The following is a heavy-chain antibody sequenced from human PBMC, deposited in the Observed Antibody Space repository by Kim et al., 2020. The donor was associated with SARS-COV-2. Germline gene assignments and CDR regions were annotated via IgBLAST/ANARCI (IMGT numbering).Heavy chain of an antibody. D-gene: IGHD3-9*01. Sequence: SETLSLTCTVSGGSISSYYWSWIRQPPGKGLEWIGYIYYSGSINYNPSLKSRVTISVDTSKNQFSLKLSSVTAADTAVYYCASGSFDWYDAFDIWGQGTMVTVSS. CDR1: GGSISSYY. V-gene: IGHV4-59*01. CDR2: IYYSGSI. CDR3: ASGSFDWYDAFDI. J-gene: IGHJ3*02.